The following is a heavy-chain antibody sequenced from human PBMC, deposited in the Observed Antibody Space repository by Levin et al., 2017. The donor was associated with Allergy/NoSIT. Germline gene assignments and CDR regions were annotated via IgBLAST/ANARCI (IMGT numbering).Heavy chain of an antibody. CDR2: ISGSGDST. D-gene: IGHD6-19*01. V-gene: IGHV3-23*01. J-gene: IGHJ4*02. CDR3: AKWDSSAWYDY. CDR1: GFTFSSFW. Sequence: PGESLKISCAASGFTFSSFWMHWVRQVPGKGLEWVSAISGSGDSTYYKDSVKGRFTISRDNSKNTLNLQMNSLRAEDTAIYFCAKWDSSAWYDYWGQGTLVTVSS.